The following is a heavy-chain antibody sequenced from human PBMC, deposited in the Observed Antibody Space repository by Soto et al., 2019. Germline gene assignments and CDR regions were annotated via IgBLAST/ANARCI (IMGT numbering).Heavy chain of an antibody. CDR3: ARELRITMIVVGPGFDY. CDR2: ISYDGSNK. Sequence: GSLRLSCAASGFTFSKYGMHWARQAPGKGLEWVAVISYDGSNKYYADSVKGRFTISRDNSKNTLYLQMNSLRAEDTAVYYCARELRITMIVVGPGFDYWGQGTLVTVS. CDR1: GFTFSKYG. J-gene: IGHJ4*02. D-gene: IGHD3-22*01. V-gene: IGHV3-30*19.